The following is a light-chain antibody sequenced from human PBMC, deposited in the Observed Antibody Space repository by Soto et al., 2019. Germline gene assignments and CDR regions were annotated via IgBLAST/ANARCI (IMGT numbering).Light chain of an antibody. Sequence: EILLTQSPGTLSLSPRERATLSCRASQSVSSNYLAWYQHKPGQAPRLLIYGASSRAPGIPDRFSGSGSGTDFTLTISSLEPEDVAVYYCQQYAASPRTFGQGTKVEVK. CDR2: GAS. CDR3: QQYAASPRT. J-gene: IGKJ1*01. V-gene: IGKV3-20*01. CDR1: QSVSSNY.